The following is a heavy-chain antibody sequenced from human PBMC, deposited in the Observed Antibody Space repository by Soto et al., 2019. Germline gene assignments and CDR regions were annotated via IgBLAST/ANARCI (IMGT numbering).Heavy chain of an antibody. D-gene: IGHD2-2*01. J-gene: IGHJ4*02. CDR1: GYTFSQYG. V-gene: IGHV1-18*04. Sequence: GDSEKVSCKASGYTFSQYGISWVRQAPGQGLEWMAWTSADNDDTNYAEKLQGRVTLTTDTSTGTAYMELRSLRSDDTAVYFCARDELVTFTGPSCYYFHFWGPGTLVTVSS. CDR2: TSADNDDT. CDR3: ARDELVTFTGPSCYYFHF.